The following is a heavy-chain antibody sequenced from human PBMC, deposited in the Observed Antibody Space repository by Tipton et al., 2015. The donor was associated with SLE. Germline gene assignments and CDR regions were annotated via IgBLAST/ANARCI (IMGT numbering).Heavy chain of an antibody. CDR3: ASRASSGYYSFDY. V-gene: IGHV3-53*04. Sequence: SLRLSCAASGFTVSSNYMSWVRQAPGKGLEWVPVIYSGGSTYYADSVKGRFTISRHNSKNTLYLQMNSLRAEDTAVYYCASRASSGYYSFDYWGQGTLVTVSS. J-gene: IGHJ4*02. D-gene: IGHD3-22*01. CDR2: IYSGGST. CDR1: GFTVSSNY.